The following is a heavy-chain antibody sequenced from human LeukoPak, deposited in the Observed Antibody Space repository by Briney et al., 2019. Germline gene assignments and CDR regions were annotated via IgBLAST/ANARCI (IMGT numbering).Heavy chain of an antibody. Sequence: ASVKVSCKASGYTFTSYGISWVRQAPGQGLEWMGWISAYNGITNYAQKLQGRVTMTTDTSTSTAYMELRSLRSDDTAVYYCAREGYYDILTGYLSIEDYWGQGTLVTVSS. CDR3: AREGYYDILTGYLSIEDY. V-gene: IGHV1-18*01. J-gene: IGHJ4*02. CDR2: ISAYNGIT. CDR1: GYTFTSYG. D-gene: IGHD3-9*01.